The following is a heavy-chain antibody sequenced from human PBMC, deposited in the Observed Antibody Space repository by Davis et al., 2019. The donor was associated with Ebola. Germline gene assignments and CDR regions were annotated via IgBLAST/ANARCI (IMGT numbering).Heavy chain of an antibody. CDR3: ARDLIEDIVLMWHYYFDY. J-gene: IGHJ4*02. CDR2: VNPGGTMT. CDR1: GFSFSNHW. V-gene: IGHV3-74*03. Sequence: HTGGSLRLSCAASGFSFSNHWMHWIRQAPGKALVWVSCVNPGGTMTLYADSVEGRFTISRDNAKNTLSLQMDSLRAEDTAVYYCARDLIEDIVLMWHYYFDYWGQGTLVTVSA. D-gene: IGHD2-8*01.